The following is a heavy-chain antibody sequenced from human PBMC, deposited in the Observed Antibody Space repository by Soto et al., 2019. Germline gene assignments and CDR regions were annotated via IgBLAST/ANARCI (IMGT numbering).Heavy chain of an antibody. Sequence: QVQLQQWGAGLLKPSETLSLTCAVYGGSFSGYYWSWIRQPPGKGLEWIGEINHSGSTNYNPSLKSRXXIXVVXSKTQFSLKLSSVTAADTAVYHCARGGIRYYGMDVWGQGTTVTVSS. J-gene: IGHJ6*02. CDR2: INHSGST. CDR1: GGSFSGYY. CDR3: ARGGIRYYGMDV. V-gene: IGHV4-34*01.